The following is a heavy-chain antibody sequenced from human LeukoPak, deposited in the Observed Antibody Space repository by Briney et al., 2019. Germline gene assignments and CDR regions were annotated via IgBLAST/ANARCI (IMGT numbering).Heavy chain of an antibody. CDR1: GVTVSSNY. V-gene: IGHV3-53*01. D-gene: IGHD6-13*01. Sequence: PGGSLRLSCAASGVTVSSNYMSWVRQAPGKRLEWVSVIYSGGSTYYADSVKGRFTISRDNSKNTLYLQMNSLRAEDTAVYYCARGYSSSWLSLFYWGQGTLVTVSS. J-gene: IGHJ4*02. CDR3: ARGYSSSWLSLFY. CDR2: IYSGGST.